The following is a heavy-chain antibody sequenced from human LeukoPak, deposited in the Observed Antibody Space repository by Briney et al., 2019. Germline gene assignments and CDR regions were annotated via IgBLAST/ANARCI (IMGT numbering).Heavy chain of an antibody. CDR3: ANLHGDYRDY. V-gene: IGHV3-9*01. CDR2: ISWNSGNI. CDR1: GFTFKDYA. Sequence: PDRSLRLSCAASGFTFKDYAMHWVRQAPGKGLEWVSGISWNSGNIGYADSVKGRFTISRDNAKNPLYLQMNSLRPEDTALYYCANLHGDYRDYWGQGTLVTVSS. D-gene: IGHD4-17*01. J-gene: IGHJ4*02.